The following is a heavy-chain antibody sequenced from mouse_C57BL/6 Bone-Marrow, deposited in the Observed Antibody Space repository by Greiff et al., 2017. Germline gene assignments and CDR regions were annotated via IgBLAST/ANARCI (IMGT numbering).Heavy chain of an antibody. CDR3: ARWYYYGFDY. J-gene: IGHJ2*01. V-gene: IGHV1-80*01. CDR2: IYPGDGDT. D-gene: IGHD1-1*01. CDR1: GYAFSSSW. Sequence: QVQLKQSGAELVKPGASVKISCKASGYAFSSSWMNWVKQRPGKGLEWIGQIYPGDGDTNYNGKFKGKATLTADKSSSTAYMQLSSLTSEDSAVYFCARWYYYGFDYWGQGTTLTVSA.